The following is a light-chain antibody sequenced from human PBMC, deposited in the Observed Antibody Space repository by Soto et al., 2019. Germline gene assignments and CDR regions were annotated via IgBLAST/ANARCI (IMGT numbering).Light chain of an antibody. CDR2: EAS. J-gene: IGKJ5*01. CDR3: QQRNDLIT. CDR1: QSVSSD. V-gene: IGKV3-11*01. Sequence: EIVLTQSPATLSLSPGERGTLSCRASQSVSSDLAWYQQKAGQAPRLLIYEASNRATGIPARFSGSGSGTDFTLTISSLEPEDFAVYYCQQRNDLITFGQGTRL.